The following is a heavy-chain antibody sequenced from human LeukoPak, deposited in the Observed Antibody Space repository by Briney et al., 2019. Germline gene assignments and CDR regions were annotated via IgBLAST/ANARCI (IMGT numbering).Heavy chain of an antibody. V-gene: IGHV4-34*01. CDR2: INHSGST. J-gene: IGHJ4*02. CDR1: GGSFSGYY. CDR3: ARAYYYGSGSWDYFDY. D-gene: IGHD3-10*01. Sequence: NPSETLSLTCAVYGGSFSGYYWSWIRQPPGKGLEWIGEINHSGSTNYNPSLKSRVTISVDTSKNQFSLKLSSVTAADTAVYYCARAYYYGSGSWDYFDYWGQGTLVTVSS.